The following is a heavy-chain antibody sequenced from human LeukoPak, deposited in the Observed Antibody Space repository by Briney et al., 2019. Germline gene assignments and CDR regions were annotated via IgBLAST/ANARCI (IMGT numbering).Heavy chain of an antibody. CDR2: IYHSGNT. D-gene: IGHD4-11*01. CDR3: ASTWAYTIDY. Sequence: SETLSLTCTVSGYSISSGYYWGWIRQPPGKGLEWIGNIYHSGNTYYNPSLKSRVTISVDTSKNQFSLKLSSVTAADTAVYYCASTWAYTIDYWGQGTLVTVSS. J-gene: IGHJ4*02. V-gene: IGHV4-38-2*02. CDR1: GYSISSGYY.